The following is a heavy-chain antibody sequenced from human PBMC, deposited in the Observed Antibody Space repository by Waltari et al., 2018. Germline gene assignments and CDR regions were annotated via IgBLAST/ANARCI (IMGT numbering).Heavy chain of an antibody. J-gene: IGHJ4*02. V-gene: IGHV4-39*01. CDR3: ARPSPGFYWANYYDSSGYYIDY. Sequence: QLQLQESGPGLVKPSETLSLTCTVSGGSISSSSYYWGWIRQPPGKGLEWIGSIYYSGSTYYNPSLKSRVTIAVDTSKNQFSLKLSSVTAADTAVYYCARPSPGFYWANYYDSSGYYIDYWGQGTLVTVSS. CDR1: GGSISSSSYY. CDR2: IYYSGST. D-gene: IGHD3-22*01.